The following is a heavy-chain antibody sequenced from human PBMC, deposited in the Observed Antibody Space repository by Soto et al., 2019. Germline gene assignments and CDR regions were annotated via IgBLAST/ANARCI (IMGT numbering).Heavy chain of an antibody. CDR2: IYYSGST. V-gene: IGHV4-31*03. CDR3: ARDQNWNRHFDY. CDR1: GGSISSGDYY. J-gene: IGHJ4*02. Sequence: SETLSLTCTVSGGSISSGDYYWNWIRQHPGKGLEWMGNIYYSGSTYYNPSLKSRVTISVDTSKNQFSLKLSSVTAADTAVYYCARDQNWNRHFDYWGQGTLVTVSS. D-gene: IGHD1-1*01.